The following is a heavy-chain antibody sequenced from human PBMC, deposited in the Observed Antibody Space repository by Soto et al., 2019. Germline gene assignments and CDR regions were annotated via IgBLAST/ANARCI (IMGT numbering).Heavy chain of an antibody. CDR1: GVTFCIYA. J-gene: IGHJ6*02. Sequence: GGSMELSSASSGVTFCIYAMGGVRQAPGKGLDWVSAISGSGATTDYADSVKGRFTISRDNSKNTLYLQMNSLRAEDTAVYYCAGGGYLTWYYGMDVWGQGTTVTVSS. CDR3: AGGGYLTWYYGMDV. D-gene: IGHD5-12*01. CDR2: ISGSGATT. V-gene: IGHV3-23*01.